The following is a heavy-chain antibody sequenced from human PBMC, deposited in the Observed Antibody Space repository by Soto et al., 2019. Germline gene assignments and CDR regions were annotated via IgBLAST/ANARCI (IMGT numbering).Heavy chain of an antibody. V-gene: IGHV3-53*02. CDR2: IYSGGST. Sequence: EVQLVETGGGLIQPGGSPRLSCAASGFTVSSNYMSWVRQAPGKGLEWVSVIYSGGSTYYADSVKGRFTISRDNSKNTLYLQMNSLRAEDTAVYYCARSLRYGLVDYWGQGTLVTVSS. D-gene: IGHD6-19*01. J-gene: IGHJ4*02. CDR3: ARSLRYGLVDY. CDR1: GFTVSSNY.